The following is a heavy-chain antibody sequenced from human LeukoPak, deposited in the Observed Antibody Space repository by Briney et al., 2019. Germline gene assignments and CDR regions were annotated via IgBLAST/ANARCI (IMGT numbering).Heavy chain of an antibody. J-gene: IGHJ4*02. V-gene: IGHV6-1*01. CDR1: GDTVSSNSAA. CDR3: ARGGGGGVAAGNLYY. CDR2: TYYRSRWSS. Sequence: KTSQTLSLTCAISGDTVSSNSAAWDWIRQSPSRGLEWLARTYYRSRWSSGYAVSVRSRITINPDTSKNQFSLQLTSVTPEDTAVYYCARGGGGGVAAGNLYYWGQGTLVTVSS. D-gene: IGHD6-13*01.